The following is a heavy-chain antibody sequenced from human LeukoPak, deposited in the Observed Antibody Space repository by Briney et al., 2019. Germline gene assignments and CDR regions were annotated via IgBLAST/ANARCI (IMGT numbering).Heavy chain of an antibody. Sequence: GGSLRLSCAASGFTFSIYTMNWVRQAPGKGLEWVSSISSSSSYIYYADSVKGRFTISRDNAKNSLYLQMNSLRAEDTAVYYCARNRNDYGDYVYDCWGQGTLVTVSS. CDR3: ARNRNDYGDYVYDC. D-gene: IGHD4-17*01. V-gene: IGHV3-21*01. J-gene: IGHJ4*02. CDR1: GFTFSIYT. CDR2: ISSSSSYI.